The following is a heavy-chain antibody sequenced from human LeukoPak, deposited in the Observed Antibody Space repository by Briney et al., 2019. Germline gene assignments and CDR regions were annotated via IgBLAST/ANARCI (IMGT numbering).Heavy chain of an antibody. CDR3: ARALIAARPYKYYYYHMDV. Sequence: ASVKVSCKASGGTFSSYAISWVRQAPGQGLEWMGGIIPIFGTANYAQKFQGRVTITTNDSTSTAYMELSSLRSEDTAVYYCARALIAARPYKYYYYHMDVWGKGTTVTVSS. CDR1: GGTFSSYA. CDR2: IIPIFGTA. D-gene: IGHD6-6*01. V-gene: IGHV1-69*05. J-gene: IGHJ6*03.